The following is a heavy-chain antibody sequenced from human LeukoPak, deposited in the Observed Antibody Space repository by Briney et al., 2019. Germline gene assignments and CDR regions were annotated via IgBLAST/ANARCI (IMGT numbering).Heavy chain of an antibody. CDR2: IYPGDSDT. CDR3: ARPPQPCSGTGCSGY. Sequence: GESLKISCKGSGYAFTNYWIGWVCQMPGKGLEWMGIIYPGDSDTRYSPSFEGQVTLSADKSISTAYLQWSSLKASDTAMYYCARPPQPCSGTGCSGYWGQGTLVTVSS. CDR1: GYAFTNYW. D-gene: IGHD2-15*01. J-gene: IGHJ4*02. V-gene: IGHV5-51*01.